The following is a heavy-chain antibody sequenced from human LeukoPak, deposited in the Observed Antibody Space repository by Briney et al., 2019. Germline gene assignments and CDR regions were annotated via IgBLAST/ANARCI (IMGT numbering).Heavy chain of an antibody. J-gene: IGHJ4*02. CDR1: GFTFTNYA. CDR3: AKDTGPGCSGGSCSGDYFDY. Sequence: GGSLRLSCAASGFTFTNYAMHWVRQAPGKGLEWVAFIRYDGSLKYYLDSVKGRFTISRDNAKNSLHLQMNSLRAEDMALYYCAKDTGPGCSGGSCSGDYFDYWGQGTLVTVSS. V-gene: IGHV3-30*02. D-gene: IGHD2-15*01. CDR2: IRYDGSLK.